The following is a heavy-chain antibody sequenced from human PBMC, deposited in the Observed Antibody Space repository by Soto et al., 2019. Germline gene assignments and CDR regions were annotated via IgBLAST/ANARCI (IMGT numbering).Heavy chain of an antibody. CDR2: TSYDGNNE. CDR3: VNDKGVFNWATSYFDY. CDR1: GLTFSNYA. Sequence: GGSLRLSCAASGLTFSNYAMHWVRQAPGKGLEWVALTSYDGNNEYYTDSVKGRFTISRDNSKNTLFLQMNSPRPEDTAVYYCVNDKGVFNWATSYFDYWGKGALVTVSS. D-gene: IGHD1-1*01. V-gene: IGHV3-30*18. J-gene: IGHJ4*02.